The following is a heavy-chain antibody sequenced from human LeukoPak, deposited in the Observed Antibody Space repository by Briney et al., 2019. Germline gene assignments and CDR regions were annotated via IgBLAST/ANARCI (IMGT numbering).Heavy chain of an antibody. CDR2: INPNSGGT. V-gene: IGHV1-2*02. CDR3: ARGAYCGGDCGVDY. J-gene: IGHJ4*02. Sequence: GASVKVSCKASGYTFTGYYMHWVRQAPGQGREWMGWINPNSGGTNYAQKFQGRVTMTRDTSISTAYMELSRLRSDDTAVYYCARGAYCGGDCGVDYWGQGTLVTVSS. D-gene: IGHD2-21*02. CDR1: GYTFTGYY.